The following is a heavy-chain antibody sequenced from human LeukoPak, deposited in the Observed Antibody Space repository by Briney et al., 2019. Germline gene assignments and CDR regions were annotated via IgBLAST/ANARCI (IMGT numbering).Heavy chain of an antibody. CDR2: IYSGGST. D-gene: IGHD6-6*01. CDR1: GFTVSSNY. J-gene: IGHJ3*02. V-gene: IGHV3-53*05. CDR3: ARGSIAARPDDFDI. Sequence: PGGSLRLSCAASGFTVSSNYMSWVRQAPGKGLEWVSVIYSGGSTYYADSVKGRFTISRDNSKNTLYLQMNSLRAEDTAVYYCARGSIAARPDDFDIWGQGTMVTVSS.